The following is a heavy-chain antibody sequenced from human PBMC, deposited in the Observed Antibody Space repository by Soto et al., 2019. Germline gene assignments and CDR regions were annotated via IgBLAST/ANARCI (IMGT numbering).Heavy chain of an antibody. J-gene: IGHJ4*02. D-gene: IGHD3-22*01. Sequence: GGSLRLSCAASGFTLSTYAMSWVRQAPGKGLEWVSAISSGGGSTYYADSVKGRFTISRDNSKNTVYLQMNSVRAEDTAVYYCAKAYDYSNSSGYPFDYWGQGTLVTVPS. V-gene: IGHV3-23*01. CDR3: AKAYDYSNSSGYPFDY. CDR2: ISSGGGST. CDR1: GFTLSTYA.